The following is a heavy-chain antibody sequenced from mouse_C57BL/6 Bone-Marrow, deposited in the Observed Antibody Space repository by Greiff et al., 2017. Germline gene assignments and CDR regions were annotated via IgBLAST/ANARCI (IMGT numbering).Heavy chain of an antibody. Sequence: EVQLVESGPGLVKPSQSLSLTCSVTGYSITSGYYWNWIRQFPGNKLEWMGYISYDGSNNYNPSLKNRISITRDTSKNQFFLKLNSVTTEDTATYYCARRGRLLLFAYWGQGTLVTVSA. J-gene: IGHJ3*01. V-gene: IGHV3-6*01. CDR3: ARRGRLLLFAY. CDR2: ISYDGSN. D-gene: IGHD2-3*01. CDR1: GYSITSGYY.